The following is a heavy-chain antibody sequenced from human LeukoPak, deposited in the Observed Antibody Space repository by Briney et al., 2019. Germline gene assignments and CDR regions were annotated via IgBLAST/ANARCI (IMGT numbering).Heavy chain of an antibody. CDR3: ARQLVALSNWFDP. D-gene: IGHD6-13*01. CDR2: IPWNDDK. Sequence: SGPTLVKPTQTLTLTCTFSGLSLSSSRVGVGWNRQPPGKSLECLALIPWNDDKRSSPSLKSTLTITKDTSNNHAALTMNNMDLVDTATYYCARQLVALSNWFDPWGQGTLVTVSS. J-gene: IGHJ5*02. V-gene: IGHV2-5*01. CDR1: GLSLSSSRVG.